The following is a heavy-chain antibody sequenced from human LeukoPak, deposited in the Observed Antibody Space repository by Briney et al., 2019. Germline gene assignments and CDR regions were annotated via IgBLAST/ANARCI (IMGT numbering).Heavy chain of an antibody. V-gene: IGHV3-74*01. CDR2: INSDGSST. D-gene: IGHD3-22*01. CDR3: ARVKVVRSGYYPELDY. Sequence: GGSQRLSCAASGFTFINFAMSWVRQAPGKGLVWVSRINSDGSSTNYADSVKGRFTISRDNAKTTLSLQMNSLRAEDTAVYYSARVKVVRSGYYPELDYWGQGTLVTVSS. J-gene: IGHJ4*02. CDR1: GFTFINFA.